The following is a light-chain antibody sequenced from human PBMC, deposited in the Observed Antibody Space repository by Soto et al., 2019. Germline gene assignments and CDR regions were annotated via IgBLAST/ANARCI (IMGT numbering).Light chain of an antibody. CDR2: EVS. CDR3: SSYAGSNAYV. J-gene: IGLJ1*01. Sequence: QFGRTPPPSTSGSPGEAVTISCTGTSSDVGGYNYVSWYQQHPGKAPKLMIYEVSKRPSGVPDRFSGSKSGNTASLTVSGLQAEDEADYYCSSYAGSNAYVFGTGTKVTVL. V-gene: IGLV2-8*01. CDR1: SSDVGGYNY.